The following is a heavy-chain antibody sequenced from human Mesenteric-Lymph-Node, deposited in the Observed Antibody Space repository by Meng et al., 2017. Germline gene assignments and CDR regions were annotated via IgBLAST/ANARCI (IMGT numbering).Heavy chain of an antibody. CDR2: ISYDGNKK. CDR1: GFTFSYYA. D-gene: IGHD4-11*01. V-gene: IGHV3-30-3*01. J-gene: IGHJ4*02. Sequence: QVQLVESGGGVVQPGRSLRLSCAASGFTFSYYAMHWVRQAPGKGLEWVAVISYDGNKKYYAESMKGRFTVSRDDSKNTLYLQMNSLRGEDTAVYYCARDDDYANYSLDYWGQGTLVTVSS. CDR3: ARDDDYANYSLDY.